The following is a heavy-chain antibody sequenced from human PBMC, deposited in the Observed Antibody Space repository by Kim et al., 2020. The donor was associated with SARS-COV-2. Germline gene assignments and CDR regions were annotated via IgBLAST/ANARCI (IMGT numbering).Heavy chain of an antibody. J-gene: IGHJ4*02. CDR3: ARGGLTFFDY. Sequence: NPNYTQKRPGRVTMTTDTSAGPAYMELRSLRSDDTAVYFCARGGLTFFDYWGQGTLVTVSS. CDR2: NP. V-gene: IGHV1-18*01. D-gene: IGHD1-20*01.